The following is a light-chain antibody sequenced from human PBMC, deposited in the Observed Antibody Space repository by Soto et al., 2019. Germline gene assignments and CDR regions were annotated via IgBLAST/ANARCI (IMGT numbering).Light chain of an antibody. Sequence: IVLTQSPATLSLSPGATATLSCRAGQSVSNYLAWYQQKPGQAPRLLIYDTFNRATGIPARFSGSGSGTDFTLTISSLEPEDLAVYFCVQRSTWPWTSGQGTKVEIK. V-gene: IGKV3-11*01. CDR2: DTF. J-gene: IGKJ1*01. CDR3: VQRSTWPWT. CDR1: QSVSNY.